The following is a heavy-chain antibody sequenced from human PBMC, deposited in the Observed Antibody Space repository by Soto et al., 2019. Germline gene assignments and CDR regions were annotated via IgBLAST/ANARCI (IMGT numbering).Heavy chain of an antibody. CDR3: ARAFDILTRYYFDY. D-gene: IGHD3-9*01. V-gene: IGHV4-59*08. CDR1: GGSISSYY. CDR2: IYYSGST. J-gene: IGHJ4*02. Sequence: SETLSLTCTVSGGSISSYYWSWILQPPGKGLEWIGYIYYSGSTNYNPSLKSRVTISVDTSKNQFSLKLSSVTAADTAVYYCARAFDILTRYYFDYWGQGTLVTVS.